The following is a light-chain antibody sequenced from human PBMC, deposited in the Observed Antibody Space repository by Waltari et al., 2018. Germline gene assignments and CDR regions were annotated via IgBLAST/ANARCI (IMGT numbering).Light chain of an antibody. J-gene: IGLJ1*01. V-gene: IGLV2-14*01. CDR3: SSYTSATTLVV. Sequence: QSALTPPASVSGSPGQSITISCTGTSSYVGTYHYFSWYQQYPGKAPTLVIYGVTNRPAGVSDRFSGSKSGSTASLTISGLQPDDEAHYYCSSYTSATTLVVFGPGTWVTV. CDR1: SSYVGTYHY. CDR2: GVT.